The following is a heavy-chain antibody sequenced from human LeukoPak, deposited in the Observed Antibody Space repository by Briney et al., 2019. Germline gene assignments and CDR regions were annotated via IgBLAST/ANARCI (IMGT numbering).Heavy chain of an antibody. Sequence: ASVKVSCKASGYTFTSYDINWVRQATGQGLEWMGWMNPNSGNTGYAQKFQGRVTMTRDTSISTAYMELSRLRPDDTAVYYCARVPRGDYGLDYWGQGTLVTVSS. CDR3: ARVPRGDYGLDY. J-gene: IGHJ4*02. CDR1: GYTFTSYD. D-gene: IGHD4/OR15-4a*01. CDR2: MNPNSGNT. V-gene: IGHV1-8*01.